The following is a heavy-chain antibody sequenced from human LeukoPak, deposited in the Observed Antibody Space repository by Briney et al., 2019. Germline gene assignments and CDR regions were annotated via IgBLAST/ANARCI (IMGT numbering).Heavy chain of an antibody. CDR3: AKDPGYQVVYCFDY. CDR1: GFTFSSYS. D-gene: IGHD2-2*01. V-gene: IGHV3-23*01. Sequence: GGSLRLSCAASGFTFSSYSMSWVRQAPGKGLEWVPGISGSGGRTDYADSVKGRFTISRDNSNNTLYLQMNSLRAEDTAVYYCAKDPGYQVVYCFDYWGQGTLVTVSS. CDR2: ISGSGGRT. J-gene: IGHJ4*02.